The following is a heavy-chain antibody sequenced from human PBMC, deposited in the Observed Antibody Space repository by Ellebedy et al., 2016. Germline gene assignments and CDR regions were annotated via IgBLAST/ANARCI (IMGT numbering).Heavy chain of an antibody. J-gene: IGHJ3*01. CDR1: GGSVTSDY. V-gene: IGHV4-59*02. Sequence: SETLSLTCNVSGGSVTSDYWNWIRRPPGKGLEWIGYVFHTGTTNYNPSLKSRATMSVDTSKSQFSLRLTSVTAADTAVYYCAKWNGGWNAFDVWGQGTMVTVSS. D-gene: IGHD1-1*01. CDR3: AKWNGGWNAFDV. CDR2: VFHTGTT.